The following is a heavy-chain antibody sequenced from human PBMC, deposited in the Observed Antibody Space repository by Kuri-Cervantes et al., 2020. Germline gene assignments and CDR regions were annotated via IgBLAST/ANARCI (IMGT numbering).Heavy chain of an antibody. J-gene: IGHJ6*03. CDR3: ARDPTDIVVVPAAIYYMDV. V-gene: IGHV1-2*02. CDR1: GYTFTGYY. Sequence: ASVKVSCKASGYTFTGYYIHWVRQAPGQGLEWMGWINPNSGGTKYAQKFQGRVTMTRDTSISTADMELSRLTSDDTAVYYCARDPTDIVVVPAAIYYMDVWGKGTTVTVSS. D-gene: IGHD2-2*01. CDR2: INPNSGGT.